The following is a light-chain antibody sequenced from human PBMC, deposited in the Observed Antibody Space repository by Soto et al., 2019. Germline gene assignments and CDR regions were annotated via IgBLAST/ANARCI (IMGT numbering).Light chain of an antibody. J-gene: IGLJ3*02. V-gene: IGLV2-14*01. CDR2: AVS. CDR1: SSDIGGYKY. CDR3: SSFTSISTWV. Sequence: QSALTQPASVSGSPGQSITISCTGTSSDIGGYKYVSWFQHHPDKAPKLMIYAVSNRPSGVSNRFSGSKSGNTASLTISGLQTEDEADYYCSSFTSISTWVFGGGTQLTVL.